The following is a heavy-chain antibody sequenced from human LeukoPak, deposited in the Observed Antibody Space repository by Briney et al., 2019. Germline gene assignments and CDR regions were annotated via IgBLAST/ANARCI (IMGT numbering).Heavy chain of an antibody. CDR3: AKVLTVTGLFHVDY. D-gene: IGHD4-17*01. CDR1: GFTLSNYA. Sequence: GGSLRLSCAASGFTLSNYAMSWVRQAPGKGLEWVSGLSGSGGDTYYADSVKGRFTISRDNSKNTLFLQMSSLRAEDTAVYYCAKVLTVTGLFHVDYWGQGTLVTVSS. CDR2: LSGSGGDT. V-gene: IGHV3-23*01. J-gene: IGHJ4*02.